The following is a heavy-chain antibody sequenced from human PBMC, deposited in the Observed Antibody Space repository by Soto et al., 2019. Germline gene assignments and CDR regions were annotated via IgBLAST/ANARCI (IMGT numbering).Heavy chain of an antibody. CDR2: IYSDGTT. V-gene: IGHV3-53*01. Sequence: GGSLRLSCAASGFNVSSNYLTWVRQAPGKGLEWVSVIYSDGTTYYADSVKGRFTISRDNSKNTLYLQMNSLRAEDTAVYYCAREIGTSLDYWVQGTLVTVSS. CDR1: GFNVSSNY. J-gene: IGHJ4*02. D-gene: IGHD6-13*01. CDR3: AREIGTSLDY.